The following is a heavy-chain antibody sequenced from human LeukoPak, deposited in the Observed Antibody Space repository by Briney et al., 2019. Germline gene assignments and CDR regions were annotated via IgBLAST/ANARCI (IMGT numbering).Heavy chain of an antibody. CDR1: AGSISSGGYY. V-gene: IGHV4-31*01. Sequence: SETLSLTCTVFAGSISSGGYYWSWIRQHPGKGLEWIAFIYYSGTTYYNPSLESPVTKSVETSKNPFSLELSYVTPAHTAVYYGARDKAPAPASDMDGMDVWGQGTTVTVS. CDR3: ARDKAPAPASDMDGMDV. J-gene: IGHJ6*02. CDR2: IYYSGTT.